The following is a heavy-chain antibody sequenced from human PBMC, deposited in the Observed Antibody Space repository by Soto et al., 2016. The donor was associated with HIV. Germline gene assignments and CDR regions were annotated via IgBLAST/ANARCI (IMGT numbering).Heavy chain of an antibody. CDR3: ARIWSGIAAAQLDP. CDR1: GYTFTGYY. Sequence: QVQLVQSGAEAKKPGASVKVSCKASGYTFTGYYMHWVRQAPGQGLEWMGWMNPNSGNTGYAQKFQGRVTITRNTSISTAYMELSSLRSEDTAVYYCARIWSGIAAAQLDPWGQGTLVTVSS. V-gene: IGHV1-8*03. D-gene: IGHD6-13*01. CDR2: MNPNSGNT. J-gene: IGHJ5*02.